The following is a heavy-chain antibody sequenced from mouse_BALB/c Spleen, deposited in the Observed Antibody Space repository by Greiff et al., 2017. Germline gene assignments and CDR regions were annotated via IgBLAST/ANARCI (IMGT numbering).Heavy chain of an antibody. CDR3: ARQEYGNYVFAY. J-gene: IGHJ3*01. CDR1: GFAFSSYD. Sequence: EVHLVESGGGLVKPGGSLKLSCAASGFAFSSYDMSWVRQTPEKRLEWVAYISSGGGSTYYPDTVKGRFTISRDNAKNTLYLQMSSLKSEDTAMYYCARQEYGNYVFAYWGQGTLVTVSA. D-gene: IGHD2-10*02. V-gene: IGHV5-12-1*01. CDR2: ISSGGGST.